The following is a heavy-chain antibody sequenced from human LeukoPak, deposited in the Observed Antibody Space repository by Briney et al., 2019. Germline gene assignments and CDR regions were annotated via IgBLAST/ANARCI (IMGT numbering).Heavy chain of an antibody. CDR1: GFTFSSDE. D-gene: IGHD2/OR15-2a*01. V-gene: IGHV3-48*03. CDR2: ISSSGRTI. CDR3: ARGLLLD. Sequence: GGSLRLSCAASGFTFSSDEMNWVRQAPGKGPEWVSYISSSGRTIYYADSVKGRFTVSRDNAKNSLYLQMNSLRAEDTAVYYCARGLLLDWGQGTLVTVSS. J-gene: IGHJ4*02.